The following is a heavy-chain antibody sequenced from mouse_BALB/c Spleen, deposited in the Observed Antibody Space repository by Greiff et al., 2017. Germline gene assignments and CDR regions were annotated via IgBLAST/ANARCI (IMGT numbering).Heavy chain of an antibody. CDR3: ARGYRYDGGDFDY. V-gene: IGHV5-17*02. CDR2: ISSGSSTI. J-gene: IGHJ2*01. D-gene: IGHD2-14*01. CDR1: GFTFSSFG. Sequence: EVKLVESGGGLVQPGGSRKLSCAASGFTFSSFGMHWVRQAPEKGLEWVAYISSGSSTIYYADTVKGRFTISRDNPKNTLFLQMTSLRSEDTAMYYCARGYRYDGGDFDYWGQGTTLTVSS.